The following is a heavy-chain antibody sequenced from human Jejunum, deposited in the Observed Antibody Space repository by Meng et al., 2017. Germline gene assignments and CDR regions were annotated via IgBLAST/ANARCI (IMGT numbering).Heavy chain of an antibody. V-gene: IGHV3-72*01. J-gene: IGHJ4*02. CDR1: GFTFSDPY. CDR2: IKNKRDSYTA. D-gene: IGHD3-16*01. Sequence: GGSLRLSCAAAGFTFSDPYMGWFRQAPGKGLEWVGRIKNKRDSYTADYAASVKGRFIISRDDSENSLFLQMNSLKTEDTAVYYCARDWFTSLADWGQGTLVTVSS. CDR3: ARDWFTSLAD.